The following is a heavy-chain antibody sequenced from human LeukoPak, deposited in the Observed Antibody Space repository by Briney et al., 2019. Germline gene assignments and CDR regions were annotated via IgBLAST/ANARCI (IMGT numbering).Heavy chain of an antibody. D-gene: IGHD2-8*01. J-gene: IGHJ4*02. CDR3: ARATCVNGTGYTLY. Sequence: GESLKISCKGSGYIFTNYWIGWVRQMPGKGLEWMGIIYPADSETTYSPSFQGQITISADRSSTTAHLQWSSLKASDTAIYYCARATCVNGTGYTLYWGQGSLVTVSS. CDR2: IYPADSET. V-gene: IGHV5-51*01. CDR1: GYIFTNYW.